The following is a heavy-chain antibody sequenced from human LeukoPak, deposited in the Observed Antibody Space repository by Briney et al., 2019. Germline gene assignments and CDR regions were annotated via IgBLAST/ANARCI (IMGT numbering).Heavy chain of an antibody. V-gene: IGHV1-2*04. Sequence: GASVKVSCKASGYTFTGYYMHWVRQTPGQGLEWMGWINPNSGGTNYAQKFQGWVTMTRDTSISTAYMELSRLRSDDTAVYYCAITMVRGVDNWFDPWGQGTLVTVSP. CDR3: AITMVRGVDNWFDP. J-gene: IGHJ5*02. CDR1: GYTFTGYY. CDR2: INPNSGGT. D-gene: IGHD3-10*01.